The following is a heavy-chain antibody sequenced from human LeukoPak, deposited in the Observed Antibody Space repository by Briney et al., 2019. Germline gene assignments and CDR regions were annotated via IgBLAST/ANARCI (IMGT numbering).Heavy chain of an antibody. J-gene: IGHJ4*02. Sequence: GGSLRLSCAASGFTFSIYGMVWVRQAPGKGLEYVPGITSNGGTTYYGNSVKGRFTISRDNSKDTLYLQMGSLRTEDMAVYYCARGIRWASDYWGQGSLVTVAS. CDR3: ARGIRWASDY. V-gene: IGHV3-64*01. CDR1: GFTFSIYG. CDR2: ITSNGGTT. D-gene: IGHD4-23*01.